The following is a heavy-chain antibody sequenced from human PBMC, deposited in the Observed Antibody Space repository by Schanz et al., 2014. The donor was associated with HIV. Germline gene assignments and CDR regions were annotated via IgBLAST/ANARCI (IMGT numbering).Heavy chain of an antibody. V-gene: IGHV3-21*01. J-gene: IGHJ4*02. D-gene: IGHD1-1*01. CDR3: ARDGYNSLSRKDYYFDY. CDR1: GITFSSYA. CDR2: ISGSSSKI. Sequence: EVQLLESGGGLVQPGGSLRLSCAASGITFSSYAMNWVRQAPGKGLEWVSSISGSSSKIYYAQSIKDRFIVSRDNAQNLVFLQLNSLRAEDTAVYFCARDGYNSLSRKDYYFDYWGQGTLVTVSS.